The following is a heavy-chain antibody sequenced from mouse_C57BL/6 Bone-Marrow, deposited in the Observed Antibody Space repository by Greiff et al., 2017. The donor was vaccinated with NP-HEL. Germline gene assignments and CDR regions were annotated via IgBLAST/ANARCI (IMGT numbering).Heavy chain of an antibody. CDR1: GFTFSSYT. CDR2: ISGGGGNT. D-gene: IGHD2-3*01. J-gene: IGHJ2*01. Sequence: EVKLVESGGGLVKPGGSLKLSCAASGFTFSSYTMSWVRQTPEKRLEWVATISGGGGNTYYPDSVKGRFTISRDNAKTTLYLQMSSLRSEDTALYYCARHSYDGYFDYWGQGTTLTVSS. V-gene: IGHV5-9*01. CDR3: ARHSYDGYFDY.